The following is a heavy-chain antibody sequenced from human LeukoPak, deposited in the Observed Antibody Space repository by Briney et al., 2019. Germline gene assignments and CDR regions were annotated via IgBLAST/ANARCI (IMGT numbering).Heavy chain of an antibody. Sequence: GGSLRLSCAASGLTFRTYSMNWVRQAPGKGLEWVSFISSTISTIYYADSVKGRFTISRDNAKNSLYLQMNSLRAEDTAVYYCQKEGTQGAHYYMDVWGKGTTVIVSS. CDR2: ISSTISTI. CDR3: QKEGTQGAHYYMDV. J-gene: IGHJ6*03. D-gene: IGHD1-1*01. V-gene: IGHV3-48*01. CDR1: GLTFRTYS.